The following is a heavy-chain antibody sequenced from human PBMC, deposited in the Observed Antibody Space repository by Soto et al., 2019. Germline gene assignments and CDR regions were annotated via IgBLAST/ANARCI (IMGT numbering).Heavy chain of an antibody. D-gene: IGHD3-16*01. Sequence: QVQLKESGGGVVKTGGSLRLSCVASGFTFADYAMHWVRRIPGKGLEWVAVISYSGDRQYYAESVKGRFTISRDNSKKTLYLKMFSLTSEDSAVFYCARTPAAMITDRYNWFDSWGPGPKVTVSS. CDR1: GFTFADYA. CDR3: ARTPAAMITDRYNWFDS. V-gene: IGHV3-30*01. CDR2: ISYSGDRQ. J-gene: IGHJ5*01.